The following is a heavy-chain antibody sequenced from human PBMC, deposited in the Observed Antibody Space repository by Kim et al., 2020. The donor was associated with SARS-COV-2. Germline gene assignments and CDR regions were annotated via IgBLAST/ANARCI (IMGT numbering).Heavy chain of an antibody. Sequence: AQEFQGRVTMTRDTSSSTAYMGLSRLRSDDTAVYYCAKARIAEAGTGLDYWGQGTLVTVSS. V-gene: IGHV1-2*02. D-gene: IGHD6-19*01. J-gene: IGHJ4*02. CDR3: AKARIAEAGTGLDY.